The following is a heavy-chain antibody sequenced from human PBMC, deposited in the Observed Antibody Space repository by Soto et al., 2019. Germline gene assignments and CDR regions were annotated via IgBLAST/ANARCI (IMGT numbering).Heavy chain of an antibody. CDR1: GYTLTELS. CDR3: ATALGLFIAVAGTWWDLDY. Sequence: ASVKVSCKVSGYTLTELSMHWVRQAPGKGLEWMGGFDPEDGETIYAQKFQGRVTMTEDTSTDTAYMELSNLRSEDTAVYYCATALGLFIAVAGTWWDLDYWGQGTLVTVSS. V-gene: IGHV1-24*01. J-gene: IGHJ4*02. D-gene: IGHD6-19*01. CDR2: FDPEDGET.